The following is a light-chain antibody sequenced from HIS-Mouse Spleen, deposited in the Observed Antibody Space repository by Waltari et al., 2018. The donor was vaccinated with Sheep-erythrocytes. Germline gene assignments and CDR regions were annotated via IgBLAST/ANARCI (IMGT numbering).Light chain of an antibody. CDR1: SIDVGSYNL. CDR2: EGS. J-gene: IGLJ3*02. Sequence: QSALTQPASVSGSPGQSITIACTGTSIDVGSYNLVSWYQQHPGKAPKLRIYEGSKRPSGVSKRFSGSKSGNTASLTISGLQAEDEADYYCCSYAGSSTPWVFGGGTKLTVL. V-gene: IGLV2-23*01. CDR3: CSYAGSSTPWV.